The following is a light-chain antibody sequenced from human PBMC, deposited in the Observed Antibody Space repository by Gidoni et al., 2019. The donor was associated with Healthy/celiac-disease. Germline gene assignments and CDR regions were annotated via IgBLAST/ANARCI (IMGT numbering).Light chain of an antibody. J-gene: IGKJ1*01. V-gene: IGKV3-15*01. CDR1: QSVSSN. Sequence: ERVMTQSPATLSVSPGERATLSCRASQSVSSNLAWYQQKPGQAPRLLIYCASTRATGIPARFSGSGSGTEFTLTISSLQSEDFAVYYCQQYNNCPWTFGQGTKVEIK. CDR3: QQYNNCPWT. CDR2: CAS.